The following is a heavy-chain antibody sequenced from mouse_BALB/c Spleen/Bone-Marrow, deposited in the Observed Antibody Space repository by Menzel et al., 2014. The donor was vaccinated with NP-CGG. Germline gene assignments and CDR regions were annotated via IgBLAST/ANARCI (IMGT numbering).Heavy chain of an antibody. CDR2: INPSNVDT. CDR1: GYTFTSYY. J-gene: IGHJ4*01. D-gene: IGHD1-1*01. CDR3: SRGYYGSTYYYAMDY. V-gene: IGHV1S81*02. Sequence: QVHVKQSGAELVKPGASVKLSCKASGYTFTSYYMFWVKQRPGQGLEWIGEINPSNVDTNFNEKFKSKATQTVDKSSNTAYMQLSSLTSEDSAVYYCSRGYYGSTYYYAMDYWGQGTSVTVSS.